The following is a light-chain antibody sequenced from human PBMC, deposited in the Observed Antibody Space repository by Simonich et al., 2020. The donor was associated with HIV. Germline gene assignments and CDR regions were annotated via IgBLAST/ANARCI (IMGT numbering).Light chain of an antibody. CDR1: QKINSN. V-gene: IGKV3-15*01. J-gene: IGKJ4*01. CDR2: VAS. CDR3: QQYNNRPLT. Sequence: EIVMTQSPATLSVPPGKRATLSCSASQKINSNLAWYHHKPCQTPRLLIYVASTRPTGIPAKFSGSWSGTEFTLTISSMQSEDIAVYYCQQYNNRPLTFGGGTKVEIK.